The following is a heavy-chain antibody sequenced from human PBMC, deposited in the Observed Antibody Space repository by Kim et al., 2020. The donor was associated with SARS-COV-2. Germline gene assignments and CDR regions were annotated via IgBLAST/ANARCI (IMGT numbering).Heavy chain of an antibody. CDR3: ARDRRTEPKSYYDYVWGSYRANFDAFDI. Sequence: SETLSLTCTVSGGSISSGGYYWSWIRQHPGKGLEWIGYIYYSGSTYYNPSLKSRVTISVDTSKNQFSLKLSSVTAADTAVYYCARDRRTEPKSYYDYVWGSYRANFDAFDIWGQGKMVTVSS. V-gene: IGHV4-31*03. CDR2: IYYSGST. D-gene: IGHD3-16*02. CDR1: GGSISSGGYY. J-gene: IGHJ3*02.